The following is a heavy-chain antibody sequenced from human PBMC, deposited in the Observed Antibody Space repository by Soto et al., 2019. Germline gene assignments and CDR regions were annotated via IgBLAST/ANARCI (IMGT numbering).Heavy chain of an antibody. CDR2: IYPGDSDT. CDR3: ARGSPSADLPYYYGMDV. D-gene: IGHD2-15*01. V-gene: IGHV5-51*01. CDR1: GYSFTSYW. J-gene: IGHJ6*02. Sequence: GESLKISCKGSGYSFTSYWIGWVRQMPGKGLEWMGIIYPGDSDTRYSPSFQGQVTISADKSISTAYLQWSSLQASDTAVYYCARGSPSADLPYYYGMDVWGQGTTVTVSS.